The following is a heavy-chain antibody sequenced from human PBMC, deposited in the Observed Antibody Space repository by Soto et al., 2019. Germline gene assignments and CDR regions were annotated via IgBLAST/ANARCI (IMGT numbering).Heavy chain of an antibody. J-gene: IGHJ4*02. D-gene: IGHD6-13*01. CDR3: PRVRFARSWASFDY. Sequence: QVQLVESGGGVVQPGRSLRLSCAASGFTFSNYALHWVRQAPGKGLEWVAVISDDGSNKYYADSVKGRFTISRDNSKNPLYLQITSLRAEETAMYYCPRVRFARSWASFDYWGQVTPVTVSS. V-gene: IGHV3-30-3*01. CDR1: GFTFSNYA. CDR2: ISDDGSNK.